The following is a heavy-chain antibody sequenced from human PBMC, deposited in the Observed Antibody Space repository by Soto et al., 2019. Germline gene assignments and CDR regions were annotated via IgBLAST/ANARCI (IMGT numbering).Heavy chain of an antibody. D-gene: IGHD6-13*01. Sequence: EVQLLESGGGLGQPGGSLRLSCAASGFTFSSYAMSWVRQAPGKGLEWVSVISGSGDSTYYADSVRGRFTISRDNSKNPLYLQMNSLRAEDTAVYYCAKDRDGAAAGPTKFYGMDVWGQGTTVTVSS. V-gene: IGHV3-23*01. CDR1: GFTFSSYA. J-gene: IGHJ6*02. CDR3: AKDRDGAAAGPTKFYGMDV. CDR2: ISGSGDST.